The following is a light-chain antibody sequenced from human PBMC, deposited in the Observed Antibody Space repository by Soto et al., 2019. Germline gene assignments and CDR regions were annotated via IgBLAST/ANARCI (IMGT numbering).Light chain of an antibody. CDR3: QQRRSWQVT. J-gene: IGKJ5*01. CDR1: ESVSSN. V-gene: IGKV3-15*01. CDR2: GAS. Sequence: EVVMTQSPATLSVSPGERATLSCRASESVSSNLAWYQQRPGQAPRLVIYGASTRATGIPARFSGGGSGTEFTLTISSLQSEDFAVYYCQQRRSWQVTFGQGTRLAIK.